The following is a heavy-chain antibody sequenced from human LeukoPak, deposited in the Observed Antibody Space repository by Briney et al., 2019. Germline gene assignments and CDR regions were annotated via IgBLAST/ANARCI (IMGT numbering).Heavy chain of an antibody. V-gene: IGHV3-23*01. CDR2: VGVSAGGT. CDR3: AKNRGSYRLFDY. CDR1: GFTFSSYS. D-gene: IGHD1-26*01. J-gene: IGHJ4*02. Sequence: GGSLRLSCAASGFTFSSYSMNWVRQAPGKGLEWVSAVGVSAGGTYYADSVKGRFIISRDNSKNILYLQMNSLTAEDTAVYFCAKNRGSYRLFDYWGQGTLVTVSS.